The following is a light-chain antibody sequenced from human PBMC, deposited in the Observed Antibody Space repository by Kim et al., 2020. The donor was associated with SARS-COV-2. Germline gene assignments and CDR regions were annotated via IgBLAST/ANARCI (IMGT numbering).Light chain of an antibody. V-gene: IGKV3-15*01. J-gene: IGKJ3*01. Sequence: IVMTQSPATLSVSPGNRATLSRRASLSIGTNLAWYHHPPGQAPRLLIYDTSTRATGVPARFSGAGSGTDFTLTISSLQSQDFGVFYGQQCNNWRRLFTVGPRTKVDIK. CDR2: DTS. CDR1: LSIGTN. CDR3: QQCNNWRRLFT.